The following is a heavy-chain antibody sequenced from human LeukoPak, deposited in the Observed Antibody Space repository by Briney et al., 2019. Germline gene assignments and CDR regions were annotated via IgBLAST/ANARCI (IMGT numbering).Heavy chain of an antibody. V-gene: IGHV1-18*01. CDR1: GYTFTSYG. D-gene: IGHD1-1*01. Sequence: ASVKVSCKASGYTFTSYGISWVRQAPGQGLEWMGWISAYNGNTNYAQKLQGRVTITTDTSTSTAYMELRSLRSDDTAVYYCARRDFKLEALDYWGQGTLVTVSS. J-gene: IGHJ4*02. CDR3: ARRDFKLEALDY. CDR2: ISAYNGNT.